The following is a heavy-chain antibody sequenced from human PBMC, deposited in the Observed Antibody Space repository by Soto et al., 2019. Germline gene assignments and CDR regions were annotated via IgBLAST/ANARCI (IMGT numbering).Heavy chain of an antibody. CDR2: IYPGDSDT. V-gene: IGHV5-51*01. CDR3: ARPAAAGYYFDY. CDR1: GYSFTSYW. D-gene: IGHD6-13*01. Sequence: PGESLKISCKGSGYSFTSYWIGRVRQMPGKGLEWMGIIYPGDSDTRYIPSFQGQVTISADKSISTAYLPWSSLKASDTSMYYCARPAAAGYYFDYWGQGTLVTVSS. J-gene: IGHJ4*02.